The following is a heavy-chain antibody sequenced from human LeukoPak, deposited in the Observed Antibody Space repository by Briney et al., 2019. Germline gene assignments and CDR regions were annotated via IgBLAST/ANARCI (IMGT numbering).Heavy chain of an antibody. V-gene: IGHV3-21*04. J-gene: IGHJ4*02. CDR1: GFTFSSYS. Sequence: PGGSLRLSCAASGFTFSSYSMNWVRQAPGKGLEWVSSISSSSSYIYYADSVKGRFTISRDNSKNTLYLQMNSLRAEDTAVYYCAKAYDSSGYDLLDYWGQGTLVTVSS. CDR2: ISSSSSYI. D-gene: IGHD3-22*01. CDR3: AKAYDSSGYDLLDY.